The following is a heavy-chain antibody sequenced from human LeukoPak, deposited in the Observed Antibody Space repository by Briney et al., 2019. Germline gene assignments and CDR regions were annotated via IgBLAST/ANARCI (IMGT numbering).Heavy chain of an antibody. Sequence: SVKVSCKASGGTFSSYAISWVRQAPGQGLEWMGGIIPIFGTANYAQKFQGRVTITADKSTSTAYMELSSLRSEDTAVYYCARDSRGSSWFDDYYYYMDVWGKGTTVTVSS. CDR3: ARDSRGSSWFDDYYYYMDV. J-gene: IGHJ6*03. V-gene: IGHV1-69*06. CDR1: GGTFSSYA. CDR2: IIPIFGTA. D-gene: IGHD6-13*01.